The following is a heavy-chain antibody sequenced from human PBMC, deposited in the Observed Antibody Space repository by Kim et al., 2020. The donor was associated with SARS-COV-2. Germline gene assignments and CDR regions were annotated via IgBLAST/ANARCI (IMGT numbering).Heavy chain of an antibody. CDR2: I. J-gene: IGHJ6*02. CDR3: VKDVLAGGADV. V-gene: IGHV3-9*01. Sequence: IGYADSVEGRIIISRDKANNSLYLQMNSLRPEDTAFYYCVKDVLAGGADVWGQGTAVIVSS. D-gene: IGHD3-3*02.